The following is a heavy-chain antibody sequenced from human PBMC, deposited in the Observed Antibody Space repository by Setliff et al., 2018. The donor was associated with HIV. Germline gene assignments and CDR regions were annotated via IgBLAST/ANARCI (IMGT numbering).Heavy chain of an antibody. CDR1: GFTFSTYE. J-gene: IGHJ5*02. CDR2: ISGSGSDT. Sequence: PGGSLRLSCAASGFTFSTYEMNWVRQAPGKGLEWVSYISGSGSDTDYADSVKGRFTISRDNAENSLYLQMNSLRAEDTAVYYCARDNGRYFDRGWFDPWGQGALVTVSS. D-gene: IGHD3-9*01. V-gene: IGHV3-48*03. CDR3: ARDNGRYFDRGWFDP.